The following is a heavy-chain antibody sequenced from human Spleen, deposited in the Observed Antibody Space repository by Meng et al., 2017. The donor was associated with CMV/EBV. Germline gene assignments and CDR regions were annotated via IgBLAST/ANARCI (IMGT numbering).Heavy chain of an antibody. CDR2: IFWNDDE. CDR3: AHSPRDIVVVPAAVCHWFDP. D-gene: IGHD2-2*01. V-gene: IGHV2-5*01. CDR1: GFSLASSGVG. J-gene: IGHJ5*02. Sequence: SGPTLVKPTQTLPLTCTFSGFSLASSGVGVGWFRQPPGTALEWLAIIFWNDDERYSPSLRGRLTITKDTSKNQVVLTMTNMDPVDTATYYCAHSPRDIVVVPAAVCHWFDPWGQGTLVTVSS.